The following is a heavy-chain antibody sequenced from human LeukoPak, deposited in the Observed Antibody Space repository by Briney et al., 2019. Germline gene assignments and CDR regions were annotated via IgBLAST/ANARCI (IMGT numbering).Heavy chain of an antibody. D-gene: IGHD3-10*01. J-gene: IGHJ6*03. V-gene: IGHV3-30*18. CDR2: ISYDGSSE. CDR3: AKGLGPLVRGVVPRTYYMDV. CDR1: GFTFSSYG. Sequence: GALRLSCVGSGFTFSSYGIHWVRQLPGKGPEWVAIISYDGSSEFYADSVKGRFKISRDNSKNTVNLQMNSLGVEDTAVYYCAKGLGPLVRGVVPRTYYMDVWGRGTTVTVSS.